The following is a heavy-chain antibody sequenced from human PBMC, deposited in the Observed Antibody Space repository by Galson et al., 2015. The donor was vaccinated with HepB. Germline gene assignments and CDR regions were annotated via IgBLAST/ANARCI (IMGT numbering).Heavy chain of an antibody. CDR3: TRDRVVQDYYYYYYYMDV. J-gene: IGHJ6*03. V-gene: IGHV3-49*03. D-gene: IGHD2-15*01. CDR2: IRSKAYGGTT. CDR1: GFTFGDYA. Sequence: SLRLSCAASGFTFGDYAMSWFRQAPGKGLEWVGFIRSKAYGGTTEYAASVKGRFTISRDDSKSITHLQMNSLKTEDTAVYYCTRDRVVQDYYYYYYYMDVWGKGTTVTVSS.